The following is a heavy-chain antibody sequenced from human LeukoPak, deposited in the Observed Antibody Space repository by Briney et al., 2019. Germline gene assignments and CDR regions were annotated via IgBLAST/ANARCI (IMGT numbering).Heavy chain of an antibody. V-gene: IGHV1-2*02. Sequence: SVKVSCKASGYTFTGYYMHWVRQAPGQGLEWMGWINPNSGGTNDAQKFQGRVTMTRDTSISTVYMELSSLRSEDTAVYYCARDLGATSSSWQKEIDYWGQGTLVTVSS. CDR2: INPNSGGT. CDR3: ARDLGATSSSWQKEIDY. CDR1: GYTFTGYY. D-gene: IGHD6-13*01. J-gene: IGHJ4*02.